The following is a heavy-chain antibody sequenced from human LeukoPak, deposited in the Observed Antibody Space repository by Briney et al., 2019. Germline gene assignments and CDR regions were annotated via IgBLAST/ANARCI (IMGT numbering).Heavy chain of an antibody. V-gene: IGHV4-34*01. CDR2: INHSGST. CDR3: ARSKINYDSSGSYSGDFDY. J-gene: IGHJ4*02. CDR1: GGSFSGYY. Sequence: SETLSLTCAVYGGSFSGYYWSWIRQPPGKGLEWIGEINHSGSTNYNPSLKSRVTISVDTSKNQFSLKLSSVTAADTAVYYCARSKINYDSSGSYSGDFDYWGQGTLVTVSS. D-gene: IGHD3-22*01.